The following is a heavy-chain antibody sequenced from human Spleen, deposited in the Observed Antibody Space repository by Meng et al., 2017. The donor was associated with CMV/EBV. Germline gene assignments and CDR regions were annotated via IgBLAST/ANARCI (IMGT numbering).Heavy chain of an antibody. V-gene: IGHV1-2*02. Sequence: ASVKVSCKASGYTFTGHYIYWVRQAPGQGLEWMGWINPNSGGTHYALRFQGRVTMTGDTSINTAYMDLTRLTFDDTAIYYCARFRGVYSRGWIDYWGQGTLVTVSS. CDR1: GYTFTGHY. J-gene: IGHJ4*02. CDR2: INPNSGGT. D-gene: IGHD6-19*01. CDR3: ARFRGVYSRGWIDY.